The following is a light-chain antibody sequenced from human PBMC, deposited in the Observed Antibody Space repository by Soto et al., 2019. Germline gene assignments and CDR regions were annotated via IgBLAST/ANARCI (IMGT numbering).Light chain of an antibody. J-gene: IGKJ1*01. Sequence: DIQMTQSPSSLSASIGDRVTITFRASQSISSYLNWYQQKPGKAPKLLIYAASSLQSGVPSRFSGSGSGTDFTLTISSLKPEDFATYYCQQSYSTPWTFGQGTKVDIK. CDR1: QSISSY. CDR3: QQSYSTPWT. CDR2: AAS. V-gene: IGKV1-39*01.